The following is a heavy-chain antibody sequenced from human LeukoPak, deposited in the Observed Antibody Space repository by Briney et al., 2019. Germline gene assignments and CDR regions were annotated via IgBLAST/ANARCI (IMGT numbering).Heavy chain of an antibody. CDR2: ISSNSIYI. Sequence: PGGSLRLSCASSGFTFNVYNMNWVRQAPGKGLELVSFISSNSIYIYYADSVKGRFTISRDNANNTLYLQMNSMSSEDTAVYYFARDQRFGHFYYWGQGTLVTVSS. CDR3: ARDQRFGHFYY. V-gene: IGHV3-21*01. CDR1: GFTFNVYN. J-gene: IGHJ4*02. D-gene: IGHD3-10*01.